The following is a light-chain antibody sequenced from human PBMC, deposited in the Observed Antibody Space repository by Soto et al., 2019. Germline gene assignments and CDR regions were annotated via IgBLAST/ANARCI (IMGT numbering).Light chain of an antibody. Sequence: DIVMTQSPLSLPVTPGEPASISCRSSQSLLHSNGYNFLDWYLQKPGQSPQLLIHLGSNRASGVPDRFSGSGSGTDFTLTISRLEPEDFAVYYCQQYGSSGRTFGQGTKVEIK. CDR1: QSLLHSNGYNF. V-gene: IGKV2-28*01. CDR2: LGS. J-gene: IGKJ1*01. CDR3: QQYGSSGRT.